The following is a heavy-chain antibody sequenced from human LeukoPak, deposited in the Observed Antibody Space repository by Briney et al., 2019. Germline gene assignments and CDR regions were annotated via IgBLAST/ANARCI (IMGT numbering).Heavy chain of an antibody. V-gene: IGHV3-23*01. CDR1: GFTFSSYA. J-gene: IGHJ4*02. D-gene: IGHD6-13*01. CDR3: AKDGSSSWYYFDY. Sequence: PGGSLRPSCAASGFTFSSYAMSWVRQAPGKGLEWVSAISGSGGSTYYADSVKGRFTISRDNSKNTLYLQMNSLRAEDTAVYYCAKDGSSSWYYFDYWGQGTLVTVSS. CDR2: ISGSGGST.